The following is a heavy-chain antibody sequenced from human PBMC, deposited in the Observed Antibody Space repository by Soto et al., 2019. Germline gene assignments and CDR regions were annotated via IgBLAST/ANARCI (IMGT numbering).Heavy chain of an antibody. CDR2: INAGNGNT. J-gene: IGHJ4*02. D-gene: IGHD6-13*01. V-gene: IGHV1-3*01. CDR3: TRVGYSSRWAFDY. Sequence: QVQLAQSGAEVKKPGASVKVSCKASGYSFTNYAIHWVRQAPGQRLEWMGWINAGNGNTKYSQKFQGGVTITRDTSASTAYMELSSLGFEDTAVYYCTRVGYSSRWAFDYLGQGTLVNVSS. CDR1: GYSFTNYA.